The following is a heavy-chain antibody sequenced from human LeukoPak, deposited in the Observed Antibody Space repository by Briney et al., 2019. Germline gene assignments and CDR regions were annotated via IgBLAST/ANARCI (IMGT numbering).Heavy chain of an antibody. J-gene: IGHJ4*02. CDR3: SRRVNSTNASFDY. D-gene: IGHD4-23*01. V-gene: IGHV4-59*08. Sequence: SETLTLTCTLSGGSISRYYWSWIRQPPGKGLEWVGYIYYSGSTNYNPSLKSRVTISIDTSKNQFSLKLSSVTAADTAVYYCSRRVNSTNASFDYWGQTTLVTVSS. CDR1: GGSISRYY. CDR2: IYYSGST.